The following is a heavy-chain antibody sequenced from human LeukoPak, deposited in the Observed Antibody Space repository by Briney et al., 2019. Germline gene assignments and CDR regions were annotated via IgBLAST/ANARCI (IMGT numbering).Heavy chain of an antibody. V-gene: IGHV4-39*01. Sequence: PSGTLSLTCTVSGXSISSSSYYWGWIRQPPGKGLEWIGSIYYSGSTYYNPSLKSRVTISVDTSKNQFSLKLSSVTAADTAVYYCARQGWFGELLSPLDYWGQGTLVTVSS. CDR3: ARQGWFGELLSPLDY. CDR2: IYYSGST. D-gene: IGHD3-10*01. CDR1: GXSISSSSYY. J-gene: IGHJ4*02.